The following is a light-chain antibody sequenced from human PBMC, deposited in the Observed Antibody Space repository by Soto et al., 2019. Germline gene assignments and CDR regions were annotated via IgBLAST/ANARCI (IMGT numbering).Light chain of an antibody. J-gene: IGLJ1*01. CDR2: GNS. CDR3: QSYDSSLSG. V-gene: IGLV1-40*01. CDR1: SSNIGAGYD. Sequence: QSVLTQPPSVSGAPGQRVTISCNGSSSNIGAGYDGHWYQQLPGTAPKLLIYGNSNRPSGVPDRFSGSKSGTSASLAITGLQAEDEADYYCQSYDSSLSGIGTGTKLTVL.